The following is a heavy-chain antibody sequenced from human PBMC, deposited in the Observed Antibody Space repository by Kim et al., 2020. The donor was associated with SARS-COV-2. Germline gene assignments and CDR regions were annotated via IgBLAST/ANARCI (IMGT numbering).Heavy chain of an antibody. CDR2: IWYDGSNK. D-gene: IGHD1-26*01. Sequence: GGSLRLSCAASGFTFSSYGMHWVRQAPGKGLEWVAVIWYDGSNKYYADSVKGRFTISRDNSKNTLYLQMNSLRAEDTAVYYCARASVGALHYFDYWGQGTLVTVSS. J-gene: IGHJ4*02. CDR1: GFTFSSYG. CDR3: ARASVGALHYFDY. V-gene: IGHV3-33*01.